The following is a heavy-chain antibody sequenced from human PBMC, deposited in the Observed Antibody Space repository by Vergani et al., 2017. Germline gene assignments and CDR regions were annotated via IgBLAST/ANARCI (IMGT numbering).Heavy chain of an antibody. V-gene: IGHV4-61*02. CDR3: AREAGSSWVNWFDP. CDR2: IYTSGST. J-gene: IGHJ5*02. Sequence: QVPLQESGPGLVKPSQTLSLTCTVSGGSISSGSYYWSWIRQPAGKGLEWIGRIYTSGSTNYNPSLKSRVTISVDTSKNQFSLKLSSVTAADTAVYYCAREAGSSWVNWFDPWGQGTLVTVSS. CDR1: GGSISSGSYY. D-gene: IGHD6-13*01.